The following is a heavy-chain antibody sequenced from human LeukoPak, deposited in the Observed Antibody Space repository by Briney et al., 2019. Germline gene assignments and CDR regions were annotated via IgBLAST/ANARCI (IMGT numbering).Heavy chain of an antibody. CDR2: ISSSSSTI. CDR1: GFTFSSYS. D-gene: IGHD1-26*01. CDR3: AKDRSIGTYYTFDH. J-gene: IGHJ4*02. Sequence: GGSLRLSCAASGFTFSSYSMNWVRQAPGKGLEWVSYISSSSSTIYYAGSVKGRFTVSRDNSKNSLYLQMSSLTAADTAVYYCAKDRSIGTYYTFDHWGQGTLVTVSS. V-gene: IGHV3-48*01.